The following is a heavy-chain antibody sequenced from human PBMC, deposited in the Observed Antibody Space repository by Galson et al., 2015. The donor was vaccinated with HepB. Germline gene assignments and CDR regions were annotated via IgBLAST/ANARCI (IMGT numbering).Heavy chain of an antibody. D-gene: IGHD3-16*01. Sequence: SLRLSCAASGFTFSSHWMYWVRQAPGKGLVWVSRINSDGSRTNYADSVKGRFTISRDNAKNTLSLQMTSLRAEDTAVYYCARGLEGESSVGLDYRGQGALVTVSS. CDR2: INSDGSRT. V-gene: IGHV3-74*01. J-gene: IGHJ4*02. CDR1: GFTFSSHW. CDR3: ARGLEGESSVGLDY.